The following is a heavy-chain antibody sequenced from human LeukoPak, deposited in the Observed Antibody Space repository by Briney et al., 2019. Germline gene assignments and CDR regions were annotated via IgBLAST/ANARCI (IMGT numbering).Heavy chain of an antibody. V-gene: IGHV4-39*01. CDR3: ATSRWLQLCYDY. J-gene: IGHJ4*02. Sequence: KASETVSLTCTVSGGSISSSSYYWGWIRQPPRKGLEWIGSIYYSGSTYYNPSLKSRVTISVDTSKNQFSLKLSSVTAADTAVYFCATSRWLQLCYDYWLQRTMVTVSS. CDR2: IYYSGST. D-gene: IGHD5-24*01. CDR1: GGSISSSSYY.